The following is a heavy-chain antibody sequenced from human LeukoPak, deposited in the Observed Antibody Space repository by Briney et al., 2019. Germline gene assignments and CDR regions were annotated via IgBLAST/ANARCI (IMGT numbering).Heavy chain of an antibody. CDR2: ISSSNSYI. CDR1: GFTFSFAA. Sequence: GGSLRLSCAASGFTFSFAAMTWVRQAPGKGLEWVSSISSSNSYIYYADSVKGRFTISRDNAKNSLYLQMNSLRAEDTAVYYCAREWTDYGDYVFDYWGQGTLVTVSS. D-gene: IGHD4-17*01. V-gene: IGHV3-21*01. J-gene: IGHJ4*02. CDR3: AREWTDYGDYVFDY.